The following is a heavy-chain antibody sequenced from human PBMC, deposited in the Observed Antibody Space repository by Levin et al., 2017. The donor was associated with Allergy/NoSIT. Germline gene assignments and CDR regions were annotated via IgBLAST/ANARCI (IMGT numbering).Heavy chain of an antibody. D-gene: IGHD4-23*01. Sequence: SETLSLTCAVNGESFSGYFWTWIRQSPGKGLEWIGQINLSGTTTYNPSFKSRVALSVDPPKKQFSLRLSALTAAATAVYFCARGGEVTSQYYFDYWGQGNLVTVSS. CDR2: INLSGTT. CDR3: ARGGEVTSQYYFDY. V-gene: IGHV4-34*01. J-gene: IGHJ4*02. CDR1: GESFSGYF.